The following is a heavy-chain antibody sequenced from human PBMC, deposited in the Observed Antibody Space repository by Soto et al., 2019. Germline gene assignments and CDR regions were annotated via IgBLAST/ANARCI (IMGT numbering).Heavy chain of an antibody. J-gene: IGHJ4*02. CDR1: GFTFSTHG. CDR2: ISSTGRTK. V-gene: IGHV3-30*18. CDR3: VKESGNPAYGAYFDY. D-gene: IGHD2-2*01. Sequence: GGSLRLSCAASGFTFSTHGMQWVRQAPGKGLEWVAVISSTGRTKYYADSVKGRFTISRDNSENTLLLQMNSLRPDDTAVYYCVKESGNPAYGAYFDYWGQGTLVTVYS.